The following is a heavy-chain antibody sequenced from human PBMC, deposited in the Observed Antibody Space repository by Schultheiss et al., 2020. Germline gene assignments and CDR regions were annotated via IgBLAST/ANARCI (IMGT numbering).Heavy chain of an antibody. CDR2: ISYSGKTLYNPSLKSGRT. D-gene: IGHD3-3*01. Sequence: SETLSLTCNVSGDSISTSTYYWGWIRQPPGKGLEWIGSISYSGKTLYNPSLKSGRTFYNPSLKSRVTISVDASKNQFSLKLSSVTAADTAVYYCARDQERYYDFWSGYSRGMDVWGQGTTVTVSS. CDR1: GDSISTSTYY. J-gene: IGHJ6*02. V-gene: IGHV4-39*02. CDR3: ARDQERYYDFWSGYSRGMDV.